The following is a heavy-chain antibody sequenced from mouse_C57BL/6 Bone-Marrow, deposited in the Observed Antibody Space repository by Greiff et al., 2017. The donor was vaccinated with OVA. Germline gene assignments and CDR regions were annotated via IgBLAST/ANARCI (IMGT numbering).Heavy chain of an antibody. Sequence: QVQLQQSGPELVKPGDSVKISCKASGYAFSSSWMNWVKQRPGKGLEWIGRIYPGDGDTNYNGKFKGKATLTADKSSSTAYMQLSSLTSEDSAVSFCAKDHPILLGYRYFDYWGQGTTLTVSS. D-gene: IGHD3-1*01. CDR2: IYPGDGDT. CDR1: GYAFSSSW. V-gene: IGHV1-82*01. CDR3: AKDHPILLGYRYFDY. J-gene: IGHJ2*01.